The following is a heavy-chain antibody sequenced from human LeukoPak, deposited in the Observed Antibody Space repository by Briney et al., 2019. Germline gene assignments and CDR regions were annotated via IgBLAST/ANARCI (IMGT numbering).Heavy chain of an antibody. CDR1: GGSFSGYY. Sequence: PSETLSLTCAVYGGSFSGYYWSWIRQPPGKGLEWIGEINHSGSTNYNPSLKSRVTISVDTSKNQFSLKLSSMTAADTAVYYCARGPRLFDYWGQGTLVTVSS. CDR3: ARGPRLFDY. J-gene: IGHJ4*02. V-gene: IGHV4-34*01. CDR2: INHSGST.